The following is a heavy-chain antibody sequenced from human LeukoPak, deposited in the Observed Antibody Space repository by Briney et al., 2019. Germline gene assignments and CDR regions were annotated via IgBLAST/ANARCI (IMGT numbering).Heavy chain of an antibody. D-gene: IGHD6-19*01. Sequence: GGSLRLSCAASGFTFSSYWMHWVRQAPGKGLVWVSRINSDGSSTSYADSVKGRFTISRDNAKNTLYLQMNSLRAEDTAVYYCASLAVADHVDYWGQGTLVTVSS. CDR3: ASLAVADHVDY. CDR1: GFTFSSYW. V-gene: IGHV3-74*01. CDR2: INSDGSST. J-gene: IGHJ4*02.